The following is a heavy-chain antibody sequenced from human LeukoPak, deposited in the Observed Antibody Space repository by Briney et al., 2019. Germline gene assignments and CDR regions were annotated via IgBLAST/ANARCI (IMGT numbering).Heavy chain of an antibody. CDR3: ASTWCADLLRPDFDY. Sequence: PGGSLRLSCAASGFTFSSYAMHWVRQAPGKRLEWVAFISYDGFTTYYADSVKGRFTTSRDNSNNTLYLQINSLRADDTALYYCASTWCADLLRPDFDYWGQGTLVTVSS. D-gene: IGHD2-15*01. CDR1: GFTFSSYA. J-gene: IGHJ4*02. V-gene: IGHV3-30-3*01. CDR2: ISYDGFTT.